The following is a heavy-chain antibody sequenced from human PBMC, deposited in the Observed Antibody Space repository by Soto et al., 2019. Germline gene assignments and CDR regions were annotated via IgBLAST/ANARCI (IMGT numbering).Heavy chain of an antibody. CDR1: GFTFNNYG. D-gene: IGHD3-16*01. CDR3: ARDGDVNTGFGKDY. Sequence: QEQLVESGGGVVQPGRSLRLSCAASGFTFNNYGIHWVRQAPGKGLEWVAVIWYDGSQTRYADSVKGRFTISRDNSKNTLYLQMTSLSAEDTAMYYCARDGDVNTGFGKDYWGQGTLVTVSS. V-gene: IGHV3-33*01. J-gene: IGHJ4*02. CDR2: IWYDGSQT.